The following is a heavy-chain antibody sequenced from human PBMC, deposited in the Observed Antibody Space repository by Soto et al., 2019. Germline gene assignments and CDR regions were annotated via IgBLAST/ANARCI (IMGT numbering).Heavy chain of an antibody. Sequence: PGWSLRLSCAASGFTFSSYAMSWVRQAPGKGLEWVSAISGSGGSTYYADSVKGRFTISRDNSKNTLYLQMNSLRAEDTAVYYCAKDSPGVTTEYYFYYWGQGTLVTVSS. V-gene: IGHV3-23*01. CDR3: AKDSPGVTTEYYFYY. CDR2: ISGSGGST. D-gene: IGHD4-17*01. CDR1: GFTFSSYA. J-gene: IGHJ4*02.